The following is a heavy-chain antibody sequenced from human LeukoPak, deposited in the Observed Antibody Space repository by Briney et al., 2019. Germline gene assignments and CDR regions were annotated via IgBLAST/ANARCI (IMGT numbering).Heavy chain of an antibody. CDR3: AREAGGSSWPLSHFDY. V-gene: IGHV1-69*04. CDR1: GGTFSSYA. D-gene: IGHD6-13*01. Sequence: SVKVSCKASGGTFSSYAISWVRQAPGQGLEWMGRIIPIFGIANYAQKFQGRVTITADKSTSTAYMELSSLRSDDTAVYYCAREAGGSSWPLSHFDYWGQGTLVTVSS. CDR2: IIPIFGIA. J-gene: IGHJ4*02.